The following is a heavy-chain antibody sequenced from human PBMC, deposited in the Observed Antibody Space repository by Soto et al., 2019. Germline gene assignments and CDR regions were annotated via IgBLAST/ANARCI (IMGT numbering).Heavy chain of an antibody. CDR1: GGSISSYY. J-gene: IGHJ6*03. Sequence: PSETLSLTCTVSGGSISSYYWSWLRQPPGKGLEWIGYIYYSGSTNYNPSLKSRVTISVDTSKNQFSLKLSSVTAADTAVYYCAREREDIVVVPAAMSGYYYYMDVWGKGTTVTVSS. D-gene: IGHD2-2*01. V-gene: IGHV4-59*01. CDR2: IYYSGST. CDR3: AREREDIVVVPAAMSGYYYYMDV.